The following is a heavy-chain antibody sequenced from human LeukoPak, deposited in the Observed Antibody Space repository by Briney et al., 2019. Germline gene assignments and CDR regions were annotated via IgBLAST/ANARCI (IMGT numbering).Heavy chain of an antibody. CDR1: GYTFTGYY. CDR2: INPNSGGT. J-gene: IGHJ5*02. CDR3: ARDNLQRGYSYGWGITMIVFANNWFDP. V-gene: IGHV1-2*02. D-gene: IGHD5-18*01. Sequence: GASVKVSCKASGYTFTGYYMHWVRQAPGQGLEWMGWINPNSGGTNYAQKFQGRVTMTRDTSISTAYMELSRLRSDATAVYYCARDNLQRGYSYGWGITMIVFANNWFDPWGQGTLVTVSS.